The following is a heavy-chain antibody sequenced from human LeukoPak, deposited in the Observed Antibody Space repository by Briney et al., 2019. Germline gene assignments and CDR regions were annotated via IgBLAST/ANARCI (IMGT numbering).Heavy chain of an antibody. CDR1: GGSFSGYY. CDR3: ARVGGEMATIKNKPFDY. J-gene: IGHJ4*02. V-gene: IGHV4-34*01. Sequence: SETLPLTCAVYGGSFSGYYWSWIRQPPGKGLEWIGEINHSGSTNYNPSLKSRVTMSVDTSKNQFSLKLSSVTAADTAVYYCARVGGEMATIKNKPFDYWGQGTLVTVSS. D-gene: IGHD5-12*01. CDR2: INHSGST.